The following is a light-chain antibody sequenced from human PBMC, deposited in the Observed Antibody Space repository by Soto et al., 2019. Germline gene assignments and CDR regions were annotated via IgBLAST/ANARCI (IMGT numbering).Light chain of an antibody. Sequence: QSVLTQPASVSGSPGQSITISCTGTSSDVGSYNFVSWYQQLPGKAPKLMIYEVSNRPSGVSNRFSGSKSGNTASLTISGLQAEDEADYYCSSYTTSFNYVFGSGTKVTVL. CDR3: SSYTTSFNYV. CDR1: SSDVGSYNF. CDR2: EVS. V-gene: IGLV2-14*01. J-gene: IGLJ1*01.